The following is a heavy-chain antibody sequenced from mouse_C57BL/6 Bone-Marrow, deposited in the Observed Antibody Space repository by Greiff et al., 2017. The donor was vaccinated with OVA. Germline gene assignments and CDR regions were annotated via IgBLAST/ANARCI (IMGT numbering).Heavy chain of an antibody. D-gene: IGHD2-1*01. Sequence: VKLQQSGAELMKPGASVKLSCKATGYTFTGYWIEWVKQRPGHGLEWIGEILPGSGSTNYNEKIKGKATFTADTSSNTAYMQLSSLTTEDSAIYYCASPLYYGNYLYAMDYWGQGTSVTVSS. CDR1: GYTFTGYW. J-gene: IGHJ4*01. CDR2: ILPGSGST. V-gene: IGHV1-9*01. CDR3: ASPLYYGNYLYAMDY.